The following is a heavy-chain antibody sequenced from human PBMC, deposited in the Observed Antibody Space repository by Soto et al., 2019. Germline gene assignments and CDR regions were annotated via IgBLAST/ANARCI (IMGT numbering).Heavy chain of an antibody. V-gene: IGHV1-8*01. CDR2: MNPNSGNT. D-gene: IGHD4-17*01. Sequence: GDSVKVSCRASGYTFTSDDINWVRQATGQGLEWMGWMNPNSGNTGYAQKFQGRVTMTRNTSISTAYMELSSLRSEDTAVYYCARTGTVTTLWYYYYMDVWGKGATVTVSS. J-gene: IGHJ6*03. CDR1: GYTFTSDD. CDR3: ARTGTVTTLWYYYYMDV.